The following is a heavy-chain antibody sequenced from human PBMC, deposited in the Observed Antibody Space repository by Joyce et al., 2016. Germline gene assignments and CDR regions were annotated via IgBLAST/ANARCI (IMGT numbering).Heavy chain of an antibody. Sequence: QVQLVQSGAEGKKPGASLKVSCRASGYPFTGYYIHWMRQAPGQRPELMGRINPKTGLTKYAQNFEGRVTMTGDTSINTVFMELRSLKFDDTAVYYCARGAYSDYPYCDFWGQGTLVTVSS. CDR2: INPKTGLT. CDR1: GYPFTGYY. J-gene: IGHJ4*02. CDR3: ARGAYSDYPYCDF. V-gene: IGHV1-2*06. D-gene: IGHD2-21*01.